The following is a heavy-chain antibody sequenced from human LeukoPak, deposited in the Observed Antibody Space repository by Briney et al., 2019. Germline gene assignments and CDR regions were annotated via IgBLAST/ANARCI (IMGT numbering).Heavy chain of an antibody. J-gene: IGHJ4*02. Sequence: GGSLRLSCAASGFTFSSYGMHWVRQAPGKGLEWVAVISYDGSNKYYADSVKGRFTISRDNSKNTLYLQMNSLRAEDTAVYYCAKQGDSGYALGWGQGTLVTVSS. CDR3: AKQGDSGYALG. CDR1: GFTFSSYG. CDR2: ISYDGSNK. D-gene: IGHD5-12*01. V-gene: IGHV3-30*18.